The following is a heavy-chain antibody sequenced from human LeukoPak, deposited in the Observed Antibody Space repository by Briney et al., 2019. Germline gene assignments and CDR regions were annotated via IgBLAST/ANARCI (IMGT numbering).Heavy chain of an antibody. CDR1: GGSISSSSYY. J-gene: IGHJ4*02. D-gene: IGHD6-19*01. CDR3: ARDRVAGPADY. V-gene: IGHV4-39*07. CDR2: IYYSGST. Sequence: SETESLTCTVSGGSISSSSYYWGWIRQPPGKGLEWIGSIYYSGSTYYNPSLKSRVTISVDTSKNQFSLKLSSVTAADTAVYYCARDRVAGPADYWGQGTLVTVSS.